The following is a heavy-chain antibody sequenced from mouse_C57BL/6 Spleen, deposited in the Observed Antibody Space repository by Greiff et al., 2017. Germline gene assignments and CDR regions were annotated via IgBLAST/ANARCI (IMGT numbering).Heavy chain of an antibody. CDR1: GFNIKDDY. D-gene: IGHD3-3*01. J-gene: IGHJ2*01. CDR2: IDPENGDT. V-gene: IGHV14-4*01. Sequence: EVQLQQSGAELVRPGASVKLSCTASGFNIKDDYMHWVKQRPEQALEWIGWIDPENGDTEYASKFQGKATITADTSSNTACLQLSSLTSEDTAVYYCTTGGRDFDYWGQGTTLTVSS. CDR3: TTGGRDFDY.